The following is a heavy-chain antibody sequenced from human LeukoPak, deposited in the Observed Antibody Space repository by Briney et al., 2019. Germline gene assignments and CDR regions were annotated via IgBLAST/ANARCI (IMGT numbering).Heavy chain of an antibody. J-gene: IGHJ4*02. Sequence: PGGSLRLSCAASGFTFSSYSMNWVRQAPGKGLEWVSSISSSSSYIYYADSVKGRFTISRDNAKNSLYLQMNSLRAGDTAVYYCARDLRITFGGVIVREDYFDYWGQGTLVTVSS. CDR3: ARDLRITFGGVIVREDYFDY. CDR1: GFTFSSYS. V-gene: IGHV3-21*01. D-gene: IGHD3-16*02. CDR2: ISSSSSYI.